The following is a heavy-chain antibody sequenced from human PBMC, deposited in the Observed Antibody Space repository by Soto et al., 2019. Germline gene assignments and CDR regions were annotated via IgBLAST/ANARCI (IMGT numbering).Heavy chain of an antibody. J-gene: IGHJ4*02. D-gene: IGHD5-12*01. Sequence: EVELVESGGGLVQPGGSLSLSCAASGFTFSSYWMHWDRQAPGKGLVWVSRINSEGSSTSYADSVKGRFTISRDNAKNTLYLQMNSLRAEATAVYSCARGGYSGYDSAPAYGGQGTLFTVSS. CDR2: INSEGSST. CDR3: ARGGYSGYDSAPAY. V-gene: IGHV3-74*01. CDR1: GFTFSSYW.